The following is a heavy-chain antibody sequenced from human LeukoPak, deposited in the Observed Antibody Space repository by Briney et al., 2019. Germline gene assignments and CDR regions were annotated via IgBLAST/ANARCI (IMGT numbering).Heavy chain of an antibody. CDR1: GFTFSANY. Sequence: GGSLRLSCAVSGFTFSANYMAWVRQAPGKGLEWLGRIRNKAHSYSTEYAASVKGRFTISRDDSKNSLYLQMNSLKTDDTAVYYCASPGGGGLTYWGQGALVTVSS. CDR3: ASPGGGGLTY. J-gene: IGHJ4*02. CDR2: IRNKAHSYST. V-gene: IGHV3-72*01. D-gene: IGHD3-16*01.